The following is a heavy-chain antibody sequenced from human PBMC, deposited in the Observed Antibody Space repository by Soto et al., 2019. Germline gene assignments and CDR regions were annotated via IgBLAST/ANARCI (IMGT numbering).Heavy chain of an antibody. CDR2: INSDGSST. Sequence: EVQLVESGGGLVQPGGSLRLSCAASGFTFSSYWMHWVRQAPGKGLVWVSRINSDGSSTTYADSVKGRFTISRDNAKNALYLQMNSLRAEDTAVYYCARGYGGNTPNDYWGQGTLVTVSS. V-gene: IGHV3-74*01. D-gene: IGHD2-15*01. J-gene: IGHJ4*02. CDR3: ARGYGGNTPNDY. CDR1: GFTFSSYW.